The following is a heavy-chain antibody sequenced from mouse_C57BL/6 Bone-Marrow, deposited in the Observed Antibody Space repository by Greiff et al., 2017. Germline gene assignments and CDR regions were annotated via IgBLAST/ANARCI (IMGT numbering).Heavy chain of an antibody. CDR1: GFTFSSYG. V-gene: IGHV5-6*01. D-gene: IGHD1-1*02. Sequence: EVNVVESGGDLVKPGGSLKLSCAASGFTFSSYGMSWVRQTPDKRLEWVATISSGGSYTYYPDSVKGRFTISRDNAKNTLYLQMSSLKSEDTAMYYCARHLWPDYWGQGTTLTGSS. CDR2: ISSGGSYT. J-gene: IGHJ2*01. CDR3: ARHLWPDY.